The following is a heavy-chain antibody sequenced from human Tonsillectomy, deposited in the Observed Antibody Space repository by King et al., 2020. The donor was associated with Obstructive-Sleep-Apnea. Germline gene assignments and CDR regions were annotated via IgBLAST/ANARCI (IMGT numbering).Heavy chain of an antibody. Sequence: VQLVESGGGLVQPGGSLRLSCAASGYTFNNYWMSWVRQAPGRGLEWVANLKQDGSEKDSVDPLKGRFTISRDNAKNLVHLQMDSLRAEDTAVYHCARIGYSSSSFDYWGQGTLVTVSS. CDR2: LKQDGSEK. J-gene: IGHJ4*02. V-gene: IGHV3-7*03. CDR1: GYTFNNYW. D-gene: IGHD6-13*01. CDR3: ARIGYSSSSFDY.